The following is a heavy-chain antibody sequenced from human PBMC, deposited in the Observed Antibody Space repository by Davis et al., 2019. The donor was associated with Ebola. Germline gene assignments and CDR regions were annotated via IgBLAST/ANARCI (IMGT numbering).Heavy chain of an antibody. CDR2: IRSDGSVK. V-gene: IGHV3-30*02. J-gene: IGHJ4*02. CDR3: ARDQYSSSSLDY. Sequence: PGGSLRLSCAASGFTFSISGMHWVRQAPGKGLEWVAFIRSDGSVKYYADSVKGRFTISRDNSKNTLYLQMNSLRAEDTAVYYCARDQYSSSSLDYWGQGTLVTVSS. D-gene: IGHD6-6*01. CDR1: GFTFSISG.